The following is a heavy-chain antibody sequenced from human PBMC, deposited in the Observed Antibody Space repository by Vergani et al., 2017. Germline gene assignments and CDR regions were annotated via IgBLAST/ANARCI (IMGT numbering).Heavy chain of an antibody. CDR2: TYYRSKWYN. Sequence: QVQLQQSGPGLVKPSQTLSLTCAISGDSVSSNSAAWNCIRQSPSRGLEWLGRTYYRSKWYNDYAVSVKSRITINPDTSKNQFSLQLNSVTPEDTAVYYCARDRTYYYGSGSYNYGMDVWGQGTTVTVSS. CDR3: ARDRTYYYGSGSYNYGMDV. J-gene: IGHJ6*02. D-gene: IGHD3-10*01. CDR1: GDSVSSNSAA. V-gene: IGHV6-1*01.